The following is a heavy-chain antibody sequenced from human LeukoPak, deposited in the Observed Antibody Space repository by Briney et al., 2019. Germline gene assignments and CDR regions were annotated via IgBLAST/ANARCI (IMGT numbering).Heavy chain of an antibody. Sequence: SVTLSLTCAVSGFSISSGGYLWSSIRQPPGKGLEWIGYSYHSGSTYYNPSLKSRVTISVDRSKNQFSLKLSSVTAADTAVYYCARDLRGRFDPWGQGTLVTVSS. CDR1: GFSISSGGYL. V-gene: IGHV4-30-2*01. CDR3: ARDLRGRFDP. J-gene: IGHJ5*02. CDR2: SYHSGST. D-gene: IGHD6-13*01.